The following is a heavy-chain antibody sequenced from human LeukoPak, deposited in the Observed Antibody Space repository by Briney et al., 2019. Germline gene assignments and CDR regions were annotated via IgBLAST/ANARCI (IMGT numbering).Heavy chain of an antibody. J-gene: IGHJ4*02. V-gene: IGHV4-31*03. CDR3: ARVVVAAEYYFDY. CDR2: IYYSGST. Sequence: SETLSLTCTVSGGSISSGGYYWSWIRQHPGKGLEWSGYIYYSGSTYYNPSLKSRVTISVDTSKNQFSLKLSSVTAADTAVYYCARVVVAAEYYFDYWGQGTLVTVSS. CDR1: GGSISSGGYY. D-gene: IGHD2-15*01.